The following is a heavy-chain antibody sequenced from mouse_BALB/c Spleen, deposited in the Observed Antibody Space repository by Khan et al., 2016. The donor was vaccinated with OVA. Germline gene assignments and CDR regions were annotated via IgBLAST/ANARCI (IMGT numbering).Heavy chain of an antibody. D-gene: IGHD1-1*01. CDR3: ARHSYGPFAY. Sequence: EVELVESGGGLVKPGGPLKLSCAASGFTFSNYAMSWVRQTPEKRLEWVATISSGGDYTYYPDSVKGRFTISRDNAKSTLFLQMSSLRSEDTAMXYCARHSYGPFAYWGQGTLVTVSA. J-gene: IGHJ3*01. CDR2: ISSGGDYT. CDR1: GFTFSNYA. V-gene: IGHV5-9-3*01.